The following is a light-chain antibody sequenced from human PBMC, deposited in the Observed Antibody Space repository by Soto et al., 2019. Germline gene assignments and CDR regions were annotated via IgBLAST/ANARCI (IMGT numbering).Light chain of an antibody. CDR3: SSYTSSSTQV. J-gene: IGLJ3*02. Sequence: QSVLTQPASVSGSPGQSITISCTGTSNDVGGYKYVSWYQQYPGKAPKLMIYEVSYRPSGVSNRFSGSKSGNTASLTISGLQAEDEADYYCSSYTSSSTQVFGGGTKLTVL. CDR1: SNDVGGYKY. V-gene: IGLV2-14*01. CDR2: EVS.